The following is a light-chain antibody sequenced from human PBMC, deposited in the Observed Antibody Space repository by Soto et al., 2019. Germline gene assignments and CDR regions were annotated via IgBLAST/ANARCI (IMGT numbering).Light chain of an antibody. V-gene: IGKV3-15*01. J-gene: IGKJ5*01. CDR2: GAS. CDR1: QSVGNN. Sequence: DIVRTQSPATLSVCAGERVTLSGRASQSVGNNLAWYQQKTGQVPRLLIHGASTRATGIPARFSGSGSGTDFTLTISRLEPEDFAVYYCQQYGSSPRKITFGQGTRLEIK. CDR3: QQYGSSPRKIT.